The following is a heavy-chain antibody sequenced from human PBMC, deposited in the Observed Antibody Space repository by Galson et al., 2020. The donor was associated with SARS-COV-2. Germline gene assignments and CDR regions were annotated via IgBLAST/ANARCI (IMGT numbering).Heavy chain of an antibody. CDR1: GGSFSGYY. Sequence: SETLSLTCAVYGGSFSGYYWSWIRQPPGKGLEWIGEINHSGSTNYNPSLKSRVTISVDTSKNQFSLKLSSVTAADTAVYYCARRITIFGPHHDAFDIWGQGTMVTVSS. J-gene: IGHJ3*02. D-gene: IGHD3-3*01. V-gene: IGHV4-34*01. CDR3: ARRITIFGPHHDAFDI. CDR2: INHSGST.